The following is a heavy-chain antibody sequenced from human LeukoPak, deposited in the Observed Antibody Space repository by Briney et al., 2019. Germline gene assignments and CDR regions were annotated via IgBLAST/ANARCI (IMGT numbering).Heavy chain of an antibody. Sequence: PGGSLRLSCAASGFTFSSYGMSWVRQAPGKGLEWVSAISGSGGSTYYADSVKGRFTISRDNSKNTLYLQMNSLRAEDTAVYYCAKVLRYFDWLSTDYYYFDYWGQGTLVTVSS. CDR3: AKVLRYFDWLSTDYYYFDY. D-gene: IGHD3-9*01. V-gene: IGHV3-23*01. CDR1: GFTFSSYG. CDR2: ISGSGGST. J-gene: IGHJ4*02.